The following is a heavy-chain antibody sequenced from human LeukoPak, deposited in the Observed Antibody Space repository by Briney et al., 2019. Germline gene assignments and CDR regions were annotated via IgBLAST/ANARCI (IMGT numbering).Heavy chain of an antibody. Sequence: ASVKVSCKASGYTFTSYYMHWVRQAPGQGLEWMGIINPSGGSTSYAQKFQGRVIMTRDTSTSTVYMELSSLRSEDTAVYYCARQLAVDAFDIWGQGTMVTVSS. D-gene: IGHD6-6*01. CDR1: GYTFTSYY. J-gene: IGHJ3*02. V-gene: IGHV1-46*03. CDR3: ARQLAVDAFDI. CDR2: INPSGGST.